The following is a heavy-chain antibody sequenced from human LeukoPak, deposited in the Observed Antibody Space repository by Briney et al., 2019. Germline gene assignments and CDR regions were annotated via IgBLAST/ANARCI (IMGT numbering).Heavy chain of an antibody. V-gene: IGHV3-74*01. J-gene: IGHJ4*02. CDR1: GFTFSSYW. D-gene: IGHD3-3*01. CDR3: ARGPTIFGVVTPFDY. CDR2: INSDGSST. Sequence: GGSLRLSCAASGFTFSSYWMHWVRQAPGKGLVWVSRINSDGSSTSYADSVKGRFTISRDNAKNSLYLQMNSLRAEDTAVYYCARGPTIFGVVTPFDYWGQGTLVTVSS.